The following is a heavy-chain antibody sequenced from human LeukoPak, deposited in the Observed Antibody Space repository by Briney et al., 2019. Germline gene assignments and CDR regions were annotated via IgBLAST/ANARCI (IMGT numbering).Heavy chain of an antibody. CDR3: TRTNNWNDGGKPFDY. V-gene: IGHV3-73*01. Sequence: AVSLTLSCAASRFTFNGTDMQWVRQAPGKGREWVGRIRSKAKNYATTYAAAVKGRLTISRDDSRNTAYLQMNSPKTAETAVCYCTRTNNWNDGGKPFDYWGQGTLVTVSS. CDR1: RFTFNGTD. D-gene: IGHD1-1*01. CDR2: IRSKAKNYAT. J-gene: IGHJ4*02.